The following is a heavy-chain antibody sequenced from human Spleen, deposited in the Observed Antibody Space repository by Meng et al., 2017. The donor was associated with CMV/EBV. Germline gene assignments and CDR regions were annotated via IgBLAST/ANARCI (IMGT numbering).Heavy chain of an antibody. J-gene: IGHJ4*02. Sequence: ETLSLTCTVSGGSISSSDYYWDWIRQPPGKGLEWIGTIYYSGSTYYNPSLKSRVTISVDTSKNQFSLNLSSLTAADTAIYYCARDPPSAALDYWGQGTLVTVSS. CDR1: GGSISSSDYY. D-gene: IGHD6-13*01. CDR3: ARDPPSAALDY. V-gene: IGHV4-39*02. CDR2: IYYSGST.